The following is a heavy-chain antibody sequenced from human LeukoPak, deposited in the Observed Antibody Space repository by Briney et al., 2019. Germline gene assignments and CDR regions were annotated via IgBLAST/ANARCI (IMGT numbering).Heavy chain of an antibody. D-gene: IGHD6-13*01. J-gene: IGHJ5*01. V-gene: IGHV4-31*03. CDR3: ARRSSSNWGWFDY. CDR2: SYYSGST. CDR1: GASISSGGYY. Sequence: SETLSLTCTVSGASISSGGYYWSWIRQHPGKGLEWIGYSYYSGSTYYNPSLKSRVTISVDTPKDQFSLKLSSVTAADTAVYYCARRSSSNWGWFDYWGQGTLVTVSS.